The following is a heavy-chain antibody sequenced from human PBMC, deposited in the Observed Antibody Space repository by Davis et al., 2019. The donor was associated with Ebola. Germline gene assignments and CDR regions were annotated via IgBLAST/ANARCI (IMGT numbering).Heavy chain of an antibody. J-gene: IGHJ4*02. V-gene: IGHV2-70*11. CDR1: GFSLSTSGMC. D-gene: IGHD4-17*01. Sequence: SGPTLVKPTQTLTLTCTFSGFSLSTSGMCVSWIRQPPGKALEWLARIDWDDDKYYSTSLKTRLTISKDTSKNQVVLTMTNMDPVDTATYYCARIPGHGDYAGCFDYWGQGTLVTVSS. CDR2: IDWDDDK. CDR3: ARIPGHGDYAGCFDY.